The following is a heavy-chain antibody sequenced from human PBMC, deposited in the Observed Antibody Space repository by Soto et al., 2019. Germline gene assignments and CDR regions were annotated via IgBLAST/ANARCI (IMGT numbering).Heavy chain of an antibody. D-gene: IGHD3-22*01. CDR1: GGSISSYY. Sequence: SETLSLTCTVSGGSISSYYWSWIRQPPGKGLEWIGYIYYSGSTNYNPSLKSRVTISVDTSKNQFSLKLSSVTAADTAVYYCAGNYYDSSGYQVTSNLDYWAQGTLVSVS. V-gene: IGHV4-59*08. J-gene: IGHJ4*02. CDR3: AGNYYDSSGYQVTSNLDY. CDR2: IYYSGST.